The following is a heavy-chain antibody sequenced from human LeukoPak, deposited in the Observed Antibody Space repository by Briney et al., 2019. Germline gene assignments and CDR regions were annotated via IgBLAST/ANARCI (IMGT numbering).Heavy chain of an antibody. J-gene: IGHJ4*02. CDR3: AKRSDDFWSEHLDY. Sequence: PGGSLRLSCAASGFTFSSYGMHWVRQAPGKGLEWVAFIRYDGSNKYYADSVKGRFTISRDNSKNTLYLQMNSLRAEDTAVYYCAKRSDDFWSEHLDYWGQGTLVTVSS. CDR2: IRYDGSNK. CDR1: GFTFSSYG. D-gene: IGHD3-3*01. V-gene: IGHV3-30*02.